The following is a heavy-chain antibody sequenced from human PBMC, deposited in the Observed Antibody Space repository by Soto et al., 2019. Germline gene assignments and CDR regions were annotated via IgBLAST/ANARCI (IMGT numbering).Heavy chain of an antibody. J-gene: IGHJ4*02. CDR1: GFTFRTYA. V-gene: IGHV3-23*01. CDR3: AREFESGYYFFDY. D-gene: IGHD3-3*01. Sequence: PGGSLRLSCTTSGFTFRTYAVAWVRQAPGKGLEWVSVTGVTGGGTYYGDSVKGRFTISRDDSKNTLYLQMNGLRADDSAVYYCAREFESGYYFFDYWGQGALVTVSS. CDR2: TGVTGGGT.